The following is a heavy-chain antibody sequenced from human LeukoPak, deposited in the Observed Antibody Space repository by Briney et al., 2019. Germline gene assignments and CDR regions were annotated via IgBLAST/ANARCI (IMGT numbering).Heavy chain of an antibody. V-gene: IGHV4-4*09. CDR1: GGSISSYY. Sequence: PSETLSLTCTVSGGSISSYYWNWIRQPPGKGLEWIGYIYTSGSTNYNPSLKSRVTISVDTSKNQFSLKLSSVTAADTAVYYCARHGGRLGYCSSTSCYSWFDPWGQGTLVTVSS. D-gene: IGHD2-2*02. CDR3: ARHGGRLGYCSSTSCYSWFDP. CDR2: IYTSGST. J-gene: IGHJ5*02.